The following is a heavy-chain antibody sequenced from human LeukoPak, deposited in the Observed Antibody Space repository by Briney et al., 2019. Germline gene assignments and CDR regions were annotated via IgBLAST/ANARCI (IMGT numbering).Heavy chain of an antibody. V-gene: IGHV4-34*01. Sequence: SETLSHTCPVYGGSFIGYYWSWIRQPPGKGREWIGEINHSGSTNYNPSLKSRVTISVDTSKNQFSLKLSSVTAADTAVYYCARGYVLLWFGESPAAFDIWGQGTMVTVSS. D-gene: IGHD3-10*01. J-gene: IGHJ3*02. CDR2: INHSGST. CDR1: GGSFIGYY. CDR3: ARGYVLLWFGESPAAFDI.